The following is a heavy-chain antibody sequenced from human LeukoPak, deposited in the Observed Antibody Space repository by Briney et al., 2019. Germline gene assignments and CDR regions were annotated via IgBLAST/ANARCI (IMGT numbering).Heavy chain of an antibody. CDR2: INPNSGGT. CDR3: AREFPLDSSSNYYYYGMDV. J-gene: IGHJ6*02. CDR1: GYTFTGYY. D-gene: IGHD6-6*01. Sequence: ASVKVSCKASGYTFTGYYMHWVRQAPGQGLEWMGWINPNSGGTNYAQKFQGRVTMTRDTSICTAYMELSRLRSDDTAVYYCAREFPLDSSSNYYYYGMDVWGQGTTVTVSS. V-gene: IGHV1-2*02.